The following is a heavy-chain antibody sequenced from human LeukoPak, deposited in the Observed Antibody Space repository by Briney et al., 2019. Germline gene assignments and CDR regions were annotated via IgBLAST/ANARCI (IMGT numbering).Heavy chain of an antibody. V-gene: IGHV3-23*01. Sequence: GGSLRLSCAASGFTFSSYALSWVRQAPGKGLEWVSGISGRGSTTYYADSVKGRFTISRDNSKNTLFLQMNSLRDEDTAVYYCAKDRDVWGSLLHYWGQGTLVTVSS. CDR2: ISGRGSTT. CDR1: GFTFSSYA. CDR3: AKDRDVWGSLLHY. D-gene: IGHD3-16*01. J-gene: IGHJ4*02.